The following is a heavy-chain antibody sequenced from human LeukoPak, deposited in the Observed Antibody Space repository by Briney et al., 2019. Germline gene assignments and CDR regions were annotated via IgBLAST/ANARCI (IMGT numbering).Heavy chain of an antibody. CDR2: INSDGSST. Sequence: GGSLRLSCAASGFTFSRYWMHWVRQAPGKGLVWVARINSDGSSTSYADSVKGRFTISRDNAKNTMYLQMNSLRAEDTAVYYCASSSYYDSSGPEDYWGQGTPVTVSS. D-gene: IGHD3-22*01. V-gene: IGHV3-74*01. CDR1: GFTFSRYW. J-gene: IGHJ4*02. CDR3: ASSSYYDSSGPEDY.